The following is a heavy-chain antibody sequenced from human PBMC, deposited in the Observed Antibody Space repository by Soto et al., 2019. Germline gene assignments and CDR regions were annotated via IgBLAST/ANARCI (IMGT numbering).Heavy chain of an antibody. D-gene: IGHD1-7*01. Sequence: ASVKVSCKASGYTFTSYGISWVRQAPGQGLEWMGWISAYNGNTNYAQKLQGRVTMTADTATSPADMELRSLRSDDTAVYYCAKILITGTNVGLGGHYYCGMDVWGQGTTVTV. J-gene: IGHJ6*02. CDR3: AKILITGTNVGLGGHYYCGMDV. CDR1: GYTFTSYG. V-gene: IGHV1-18*04. CDR2: ISAYNGNT.